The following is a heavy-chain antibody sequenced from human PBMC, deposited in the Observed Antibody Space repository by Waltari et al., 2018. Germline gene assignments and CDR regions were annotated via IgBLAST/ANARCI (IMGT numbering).Heavy chain of an antibody. CDR1: GFTFSRSG. D-gene: IGHD3-10*01. CDR3: AKDRNYYGSGSYYGFDY. J-gene: IGHJ4*02. Sequence: QVQLVESGGGVVQPGRSLRLSCAASGFTFSRSGMHWFRQAPGKGLEWVAVISYDGSNKYYADSVKGRFTISRDNSKNTLYLQMNSLRAEDTAVYYCAKDRNYYGSGSYYGFDYWGQGTLVTVSS. V-gene: IGHV3-30*18. CDR2: ISYDGSNK.